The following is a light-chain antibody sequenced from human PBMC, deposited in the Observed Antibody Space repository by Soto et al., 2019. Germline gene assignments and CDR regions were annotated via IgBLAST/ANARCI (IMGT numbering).Light chain of an antibody. CDR1: SSDVGSYNL. V-gene: IGLV2-23*01. J-gene: IGLJ2*01. CDR3: CSYAGSSTGVV. CDR2: EGS. Sequence: QSALTQPAPVSGSPGQSITISCTGTSSDVGSYNLVSWYQQHPGKAPKLMIYEGSKRPSGVSNRFSGSKSGNTASLTISGLQAEDEADYYCCSYAGSSTGVVFGGGTKLTVL.